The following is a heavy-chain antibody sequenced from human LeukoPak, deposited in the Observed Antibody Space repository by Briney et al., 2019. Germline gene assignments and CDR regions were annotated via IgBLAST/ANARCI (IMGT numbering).Heavy chain of an antibody. Sequence: ASVKVSCKASGYTFTGYYMHWVRQAPGQGLEWMGWINPNSGGTNYAQKFQGRVTMTRDTSISTAYMELSRLRSDDTAVYYCARAPIKWFGELLRFKNKYYFDYWGQGTLVTVSS. CDR3: ARAPIKWFGELLRFKNKYYFDY. J-gene: IGHJ4*02. D-gene: IGHD3-10*01. CDR2: INPNSGGT. CDR1: GYTFTGYY. V-gene: IGHV1-2*02.